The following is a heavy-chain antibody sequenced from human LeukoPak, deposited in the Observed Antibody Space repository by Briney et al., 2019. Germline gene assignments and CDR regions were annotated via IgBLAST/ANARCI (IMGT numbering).Heavy chain of an antibody. CDR2: LSGSGGST. D-gene: IGHD3-10*01. V-gene: IGHV3-23*01. J-gene: IGHJ4*02. CDR1: GFTFSTYA. CDR3: AKVSGNIMVRGVKYLDY. Sequence: SGGSLRLSCAASGFTFSTYAMSWVRQAQGHGLEGISALSGSGGSTSYADSVKGRFTISRANSKNTLYLQMNSLRAEDTAVYYCAKVSGNIMVRGVKYLDYWGQGTLVTASA.